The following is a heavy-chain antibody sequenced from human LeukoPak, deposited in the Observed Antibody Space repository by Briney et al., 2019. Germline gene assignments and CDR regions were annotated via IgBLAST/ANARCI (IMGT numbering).Heavy chain of an antibody. CDR1: GFTFSNAW. CDR2: IKSKTDGGTT. J-gene: IGHJ4*02. Sequence: GGSLRLSCAASGFTFSNAWMSWVRQAPGKGLEWVGRIKSKTDGGTTDYAAPVKGRFTISRDDSKNTPYLQMNSLKTEDTAVYYCTTLQYSSSKGYWGQGTLVTVSS. V-gene: IGHV3-15*01. D-gene: IGHD6-13*01. CDR3: TTLQYSSSKGY.